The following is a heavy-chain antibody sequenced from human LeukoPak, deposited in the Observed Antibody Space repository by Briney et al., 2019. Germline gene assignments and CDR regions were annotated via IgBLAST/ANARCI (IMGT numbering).Heavy chain of an antibody. J-gene: IGHJ4*02. CDR3: AKDYGGYSYGPLDY. CDR2: ISYDGSNK. CDR1: GFTFSSYG. V-gene: IGHV3-30*18. Sequence: PGGSLRLSCAASGFTFSSYGMHWVRQAPGKGLEWVAVISYDGSNKYYADSVKGRLTISRDNSKNTLYLQMNSLRAEDTAVYYCAKDYGGYSYGPLDYWGQGTLVTVSS. D-gene: IGHD5-18*01.